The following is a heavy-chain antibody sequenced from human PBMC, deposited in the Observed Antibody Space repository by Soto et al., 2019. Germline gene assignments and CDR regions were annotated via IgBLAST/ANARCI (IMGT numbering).Heavy chain of an antibody. D-gene: IGHD5-18*01. J-gene: IGHJ4*02. CDR2: IGTAGDT. CDR1: GFTFSSYD. Sequence: SLRLSCAASGFTFSSYDMHWVRQATGKGLEGVSAIGTAGDTYYPGSVKGRFTISRDNAKNSLYLQMNSLRAEDTAVYYCARDQPGYSYGYGLGYWGEGTLVTVSS. V-gene: IGHV3-13*01. CDR3: ARDQPGYSYGYGLGY.